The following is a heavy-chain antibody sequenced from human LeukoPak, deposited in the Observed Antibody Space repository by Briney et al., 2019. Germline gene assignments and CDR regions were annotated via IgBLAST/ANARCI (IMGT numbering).Heavy chain of an antibody. Sequence: GGSLRLSCAASGFTFSSYSMNWVRQAPGKGLEWVSSISSSSSYIYYADSVKGRFTISRDNSKNTLYLQMNSLRAEDTAVYYCAKDRSVTTSFDYWGQGTLVTVSS. J-gene: IGHJ4*02. CDR3: AKDRSVTTSFDY. CDR2: ISSSSSYI. V-gene: IGHV3-21*01. CDR1: GFTFSSYS. D-gene: IGHD4-17*01.